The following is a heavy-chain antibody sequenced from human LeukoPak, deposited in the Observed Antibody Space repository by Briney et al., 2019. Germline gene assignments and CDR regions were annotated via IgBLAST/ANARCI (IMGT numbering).Heavy chain of an antibody. V-gene: IGHV1-8*01. CDR3: ARDLGTGFLEWFSFDY. Sequence: GASVKVSCKASGYTFASYDINWVRLATGQGLEWMGWMNPNSGNTGYAQKFQGRVTMTRNTSISTAYMELSSLRSEDTAVYYCARDLGTGFLEWFSFDYWGQGTLVTGSS. J-gene: IGHJ4*02. CDR1: GYTFASYD. CDR2: MNPNSGNT. D-gene: IGHD3-3*01.